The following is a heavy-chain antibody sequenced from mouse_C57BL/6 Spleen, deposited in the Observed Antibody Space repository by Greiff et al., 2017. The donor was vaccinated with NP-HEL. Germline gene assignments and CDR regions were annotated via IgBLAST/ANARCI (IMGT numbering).Heavy chain of an antibody. D-gene: IGHD1-1*01. Sequence: EVQGVESGAELVRPGASVKLSCTASGFNIKDDYMHWVKQRPEQGLEWIGWIDPENGDTEYASKFQGKATITADTSTNTAYLQLSSLTSEDTAVSYCTWATVVARPGFAYWGQGTLVTVSA. J-gene: IGHJ3*01. V-gene: IGHV14-4*01. CDR1: GFNIKDDY. CDR2: IDPENGDT. CDR3: TWATVVARPGFAY.